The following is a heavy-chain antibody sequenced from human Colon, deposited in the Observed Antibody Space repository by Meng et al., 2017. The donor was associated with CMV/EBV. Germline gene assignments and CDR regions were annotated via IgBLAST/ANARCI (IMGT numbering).Heavy chain of an antibody. D-gene: IGHD1-26*01. CDR1: GYTFPGYF. Sequence: VLLGQSGAGVKKLGSSVQVSCKASGYTFPGYFLDWVRQAPGQGLEWMGSINPNSGGTNYAQKFQGRVTMTRDTSIDTAYMELSRLRSDDTAVYYCATVSGGDFDYWGQGTLVTVSS. CDR3: ATVSGGDFDY. V-gene: IGHV1-2*02. CDR2: INPNSGGT. J-gene: IGHJ4*02.